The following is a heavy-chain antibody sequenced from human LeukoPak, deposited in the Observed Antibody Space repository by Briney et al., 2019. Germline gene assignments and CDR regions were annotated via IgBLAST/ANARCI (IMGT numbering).Heavy chain of an antibody. CDR1: GYTFTGYY. Sequence: ASVKVSCKASGYTFTGYYIHWLRQAPGQGLEWMGWINPNSGGTNYAQKFQGLVNMSRDTSVTTAYMELNRLISDDTAVYYCARTKPPCTSCLLLDYWGQGPLVTVSS. V-gene: IGHV1-2*02. D-gene: IGHD2-2*01. CDR2: INPNSGGT. CDR3: ARTKPPCTSCLLLDY. J-gene: IGHJ4*02.